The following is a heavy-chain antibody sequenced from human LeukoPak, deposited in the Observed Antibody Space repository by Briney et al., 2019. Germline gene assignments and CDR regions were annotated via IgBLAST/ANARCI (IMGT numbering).Heavy chain of an antibody. CDR3: ASVALRDYDILTGYYSRDY. V-gene: IGHV3-30-3*01. D-gene: IGHD3-9*01. J-gene: IGHJ4*02. Sequence: GRSLRLSCAASGFTFSSYAMYWVRQAPGKGLEWVAVISYDGSNKYYADSVKGRFTISRDNSKNTLYLQMNSLRAEDTAVYYCASVALRDYDILTGYYSRDYWGQGTLVTVSS. CDR2: ISYDGSNK. CDR1: GFTFSSYA.